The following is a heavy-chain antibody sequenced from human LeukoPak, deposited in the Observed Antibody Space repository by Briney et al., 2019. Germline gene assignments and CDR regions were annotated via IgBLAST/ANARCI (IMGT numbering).Heavy chain of an antibody. V-gene: IGHV4-59*01. Sequence: SETLSLTCTVSGGSIGGSYWSWIRQPPGKGLEWIAYMYNSGSTNYNPSLKSRVTISIDTSKNQFSLKLSSLTAADTAIYYCARGIESYGDYGYWGQGILVTVSS. CDR1: GGSIGGSY. J-gene: IGHJ4*02. CDR3: ARGIESYGDYGY. CDR2: MYNSGST. D-gene: IGHD4-17*01.